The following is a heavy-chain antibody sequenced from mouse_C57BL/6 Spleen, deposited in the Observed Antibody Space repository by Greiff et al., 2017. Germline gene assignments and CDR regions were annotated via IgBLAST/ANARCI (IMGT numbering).Heavy chain of an antibody. CDR1: GYTFTSYT. J-gene: IGHJ4*01. V-gene: IGHV1-4*01. CDR3: ASPSTMITTTPFYYAMDY. D-gene: IGHD2-4*01. Sequence: VQLQQSGAELARPGASVKMSCKASGYTFTSYTMHWVKQRPGQGLEWIGYINPSSGYTKYNQKFKDKDTLTADKSSSTAYMQLSSLTSEDSAVYYCASPSTMITTTPFYYAMDYWGQGTSVTVSS. CDR2: INPSSGYT.